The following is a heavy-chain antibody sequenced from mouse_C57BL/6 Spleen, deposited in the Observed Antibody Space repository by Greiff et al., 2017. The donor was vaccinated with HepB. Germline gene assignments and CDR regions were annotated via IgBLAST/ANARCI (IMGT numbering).Heavy chain of an antibody. D-gene: IGHD2-10*02. V-gene: IGHV1-53*01. J-gene: IGHJ4*01. CDR2: INPSNGGT. CDR3: AREEGYGNYADYYAMDY. CDR1: GYTFTSYW. Sequence: VQLQQPGTELVKPGASVKLSCKASGYTFTSYWMHWVKQRPGQGLEWIGNINPSNGGTNYNEKFKSKATLTVDKSSSTAYMQLSSLTSEDSAVYYCAREEGYGNYADYYAMDYWGQGTSVTVSS.